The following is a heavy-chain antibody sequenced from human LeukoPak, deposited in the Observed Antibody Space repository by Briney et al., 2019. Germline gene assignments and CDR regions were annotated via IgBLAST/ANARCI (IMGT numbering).Heavy chain of an antibody. D-gene: IGHD3-16*01. CDR3: ARDYDYAFDY. J-gene: IGHJ4*02. Sequence: GGSLRLSCAASGFTFSSYSMNWVRQAPGKGLEWVSSISSSSYYIYYADSVKGRFTISRDNAKNSLYLQMNSLSAEDTAVYYCARDYDYAFDYWGQGTLVTVSS. CDR2: ISSSSYYI. V-gene: IGHV3-21*06. CDR1: GFTFSSYS.